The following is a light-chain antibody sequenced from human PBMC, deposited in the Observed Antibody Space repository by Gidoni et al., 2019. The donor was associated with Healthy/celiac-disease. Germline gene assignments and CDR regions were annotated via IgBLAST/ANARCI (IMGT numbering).Light chain of an antibody. CDR2: GAS. CDR1: QSVSSN. V-gene: IGKV3-15*01. J-gene: IGKJ1*01. Sequence: EIVMKQSPANLSVSPGERATLSCRASQSVSSNLAWYQQKPGQAPRLLIYGASTRATGIPARFSGSGSGTEFTLTISSLQSEDFAVYYCQQYNNWLRTFGQGTKVEIK. CDR3: QQYNNWLRT.